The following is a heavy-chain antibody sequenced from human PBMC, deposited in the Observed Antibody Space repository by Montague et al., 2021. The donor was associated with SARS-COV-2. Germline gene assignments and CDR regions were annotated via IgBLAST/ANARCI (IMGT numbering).Heavy chain of an antibody. Sequence: SETLSLTCTVSGGSISSYYWSWIRQPPGKGLELIGYIYDSGSTNYKSSLKIRVTISVDTSKNQFSLKLNSVTAADTAVYYCARHRRSRYGNFDYWGQGTLVTVSS. CDR1: GGSISSYY. V-gene: IGHV4-59*08. CDR2: IYDSGST. CDR3: ARHRRSRYGNFDY. D-gene: IGHD1-1*01. J-gene: IGHJ4*02.